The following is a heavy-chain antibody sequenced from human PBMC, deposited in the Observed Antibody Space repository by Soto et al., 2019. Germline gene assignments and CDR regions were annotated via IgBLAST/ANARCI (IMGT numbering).Heavy chain of an antibody. D-gene: IGHD3-22*01. CDR3: VKAGYSFESETSFDI. V-gene: IGHV3-64D*06. Sequence: PGGSLRLSCSASGFTFSAYAIHWVRQAPGKGPGYVSAISSDGDRTFYTDSVQGRFTISRDNSKNTVYLQMSSLRTQDTSVYYCVKAGYSFESETSFDIWGQGTMVTVPS. CDR2: ISSDGDRT. CDR1: GFTFSAYA. J-gene: IGHJ3*02.